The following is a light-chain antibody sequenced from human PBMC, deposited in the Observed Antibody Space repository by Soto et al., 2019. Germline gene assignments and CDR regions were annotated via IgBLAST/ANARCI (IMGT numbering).Light chain of an antibody. J-gene: IGLJ2*01. CDR1: SSDVGGYNY. CDR2: DVS. Sequence: QSALTQPASVSGSPGQSITISCTGTSSDVGGYNYVSWYQQHPGKAPKLMIYDVSNRPSGVSNRFSGSKSGNTASLTISGLQAEVEADYYCISYTSSSTPVVFGGGTKLTVL. V-gene: IGLV2-14*01. CDR3: ISYTSSSTPVV.